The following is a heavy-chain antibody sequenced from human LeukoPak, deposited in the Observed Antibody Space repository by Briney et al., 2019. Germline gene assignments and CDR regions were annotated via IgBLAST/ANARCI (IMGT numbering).Heavy chain of an antibody. CDR2: IYPSGTT. D-gene: IGHD3-3*01. J-gene: IGHJ4*02. CDR1: GYSISSGYY. V-gene: IGHV4-38-2*02. CDR3: ASDKITIFGVVPRSFDY. Sequence: KPSETLSLTCTVSGYSISSGYYWGWIRQPPGKGLEWIGNIYPSGTTYYNPSLKTRVTISVDTSKNQFSLKLSSVTAADTAVYYCASDKITIFGVVPRSFDYWGQGTLVTVSS.